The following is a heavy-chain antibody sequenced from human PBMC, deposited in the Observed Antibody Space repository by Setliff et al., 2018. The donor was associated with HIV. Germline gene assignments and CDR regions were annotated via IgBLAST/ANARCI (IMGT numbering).Heavy chain of an antibody. Sequence: ASVKVSCKASGYTFSSYGISWVRQAPGQGLEWVGWISGNNANTNYAQKLQGRVTMTTDTSTSTAYMELRSLRPDDTAVYYCARGLGSTRFDPWGQGTLVTVSS. J-gene: IGHJ5*02. D-gene: IGHD2-2*01. CDR2: ISGNNANT. V-gene: IGHV1-18*01. CDR1: GYTFSSYG. CDR3: ARGLGSTRFDP.